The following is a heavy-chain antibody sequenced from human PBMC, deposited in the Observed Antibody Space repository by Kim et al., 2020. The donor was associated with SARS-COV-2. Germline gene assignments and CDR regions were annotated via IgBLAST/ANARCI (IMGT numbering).Heavy chain of an antibody. CDR3: ARDRYTAREVPADPYGMDV. CDR1: GFTFSSYG. CDR2: IWYDGSNK. D-gene: IGHD2-2*01. V-gene: IGHV3-33*01. J-gene: IGHJ6*02. Sequence: GGSLRLSCAASGFTFSSYGMHWVRQAPGKGLEWVAVIWYDGSNKYYADSVKGRFTISRDNSKNTLYLQMNSLRAEDTAVYYCARDRYTAREVPADPYGMDVWGQGTTVTVSS.